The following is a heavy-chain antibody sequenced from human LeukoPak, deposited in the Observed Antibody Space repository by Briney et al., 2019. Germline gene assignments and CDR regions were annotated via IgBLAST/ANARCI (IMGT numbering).Heavy chain of an antibody. CDR2: INPNSGGT. Sequence: GASVKVSCKASGYSFTGYYMEWVRQAPGQGLEWMGWINPNSGGTNYAQKFQGRVTMTRDTSISTAYMELSRLRSDDTAVYYCAREGATGYYYMDVWGKGTTVTVSS. J-gene: IGHJ6*03. D-gene: IGHD1-26*01. CDR1: GYSFTGYY. V-gene: IGHV1-2*02. CDR3: AREGATGYYYMDV.